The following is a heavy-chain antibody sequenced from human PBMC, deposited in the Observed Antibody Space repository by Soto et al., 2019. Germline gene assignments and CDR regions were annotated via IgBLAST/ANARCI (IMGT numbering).Heavy chain of an antibody. D-gene: IGHD3-10*01. V-gene: IGHV1-18*01. Sequence: QVQLVQSGAEVKKPGASVKVSCKASGYTFTSYGISWVRQAPGQGLEWMGWISAYNGNTNYAQKLQGRVTVTTDTSTRRADMELRSRRSDDTAVYYCARDNGFGESDVWGQGTTVTVSS. CDR3: ARDNGFGESDV. CDR1: GYTFTSYG. J-gene: IGHJ6*02. CDR2: ISAYNGNT.